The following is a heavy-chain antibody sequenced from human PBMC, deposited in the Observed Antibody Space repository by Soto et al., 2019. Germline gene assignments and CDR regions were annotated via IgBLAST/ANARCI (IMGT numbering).Heavy chain of an antibody. CDR3: ARDRRYSGGWYKIGDP. CDR2: ISYDGSNK. CDR1: GFTFSSYA. D-gene: IGHD6-19*01. Sequence: GGSLRLSCAASGFTFSSYAMHWVRQAPGKGLEWVAVISYDGSNKYYADSVKGRFTISRDNSKNTLYLQMNSLRAEDTAVYYCARDRRYSGGWYKIGDPWGQGTLVTVSS. V-gene: IGHV3-30-3*01. J-gene: IGHJ5*02.